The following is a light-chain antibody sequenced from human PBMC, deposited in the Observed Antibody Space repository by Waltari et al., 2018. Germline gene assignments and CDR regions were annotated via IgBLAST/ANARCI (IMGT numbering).Light chain of an antibody. V-gene: IGKV1-5*03. Sequence: DIHMTQSPSTLSACVGDRAPITCQASQSICSWLAWYQHKPGNAPKLLVHKASSLERGVPSRISGSGAETEFTLIISSLQREDFATDYGRQYKTFWLTFGGATKVDSK. CDR2: KAS. J-gene: IGKJ4*01. CDR1: QSICSW. CDR3: RQYKTFWLT.